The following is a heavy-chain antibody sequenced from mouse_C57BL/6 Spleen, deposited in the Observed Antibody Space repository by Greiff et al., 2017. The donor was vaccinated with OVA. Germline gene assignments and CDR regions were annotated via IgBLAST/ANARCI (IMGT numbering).Heavy chain of an antibody. V-gene: IGHV1-19*01. J-gene: IGHJ3*01. D-gene: IGHD2-2*01. CDR2: INPYNGGT. CDR3: AREGYDRAWFAY. CDR1: GYTFTDYY. Sequence: VQLQQSGPVLVKPGASVKMSCKASGYTFTDYYMNWVKQSHGKSLEWIGVINPYNGGTSYNQKFKGKATLTVDKSSSTAYMELNSLTSEDSAVYYCAREGYDRAWFAYWGQGTLVTVSA.